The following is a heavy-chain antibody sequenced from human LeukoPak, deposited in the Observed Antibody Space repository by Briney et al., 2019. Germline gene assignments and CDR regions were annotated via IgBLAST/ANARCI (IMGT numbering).Heavy chain of an antibody. V-gene: IGHV1-2*02. CDR1: GHTFTVYY. CDR3: AREGELGLND. CDR2: ITLNSGDT. Sequence: ASVKVSCKASGHTFTVYYIHWVRQAPGQGLEWMGWITLNSGDTKYAQKFQGRVTMTSDTSITTAYMELSSLKFDDTAMCYCAREGELGLNDWGQGTLVTVSS. D-gene: IGHD7-27*01. J-gene: IGHJ4*02.